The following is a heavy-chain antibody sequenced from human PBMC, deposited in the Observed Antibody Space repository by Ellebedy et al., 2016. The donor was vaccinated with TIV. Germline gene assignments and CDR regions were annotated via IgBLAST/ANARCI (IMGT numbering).Heavy chain of an antibody. D-gene: IGHD3-10*01. CDR2: FYSGGST. CDR1: EFTVSSNY. J-gene: IGHJ6*02. Sequence: GESMKISCASSEFTVSSNYMSWVRQAPGKGLEWGSVFYSGGSTYYADSVKGRCTISRDNSKNTLYLQMNSLIAEDTAVYYCARDHLWFGELKVGYGMDVWGQGTTVTVSS. V-gene: IGHV3-66*01. CDR3: ARDHLWFGELKVGYGMDV.